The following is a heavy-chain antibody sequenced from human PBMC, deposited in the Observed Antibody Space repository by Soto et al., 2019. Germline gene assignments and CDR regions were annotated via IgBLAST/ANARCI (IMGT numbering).Heavy chain of an antibody. V-gene: IGHV4-39*07. J-gene: IGHJ5*02. D-gene: IGHD3-10*01. Sequence: SETLSLTCTVSGGSISSSNYYWGWIRQPPGKGLEWIGSIHYRGTTYYNPSLKSRVTISVDTSKNQFSLKLSSVTAADTAVYYCASSSMVRGLTNWFDPWGQGTLVTVSS. CDR2: IHYRGTT. CDR1: GGSISSSNYY. CDR3: ASSSMVRGLTNWFDP.